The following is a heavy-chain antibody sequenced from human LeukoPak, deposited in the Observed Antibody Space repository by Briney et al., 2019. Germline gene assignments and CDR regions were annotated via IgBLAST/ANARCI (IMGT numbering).Heavy chain of an antibody. Sequence: GGSLRLSCAASGFTVSSNYMSWVRQAPGKGLERVSAISGSGGSTYYADSVKGRFTISRDNSKNTLYLQMNSLRAEDTAVYYCAKEPHTLHPNWFDPWGQGTLVTVSS. V-gene: IGHV3-23*01. CDR3: AKEPHTLHPNWFDP. J-gene: IGHJ5*02. D-gene: IGHD2-2*02. CDR2: ISGSGGST. CDR1: GFTVSSNY.